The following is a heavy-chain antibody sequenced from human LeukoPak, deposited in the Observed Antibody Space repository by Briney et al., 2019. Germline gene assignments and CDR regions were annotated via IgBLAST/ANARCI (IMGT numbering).Heavy chain of an antibody. Sequence: PSETLSLTCTVSGGSISGYYWSWIRQPPGKGLEWIGEINHSGSTNYNPSLKSRVTISVDTSKNQFSLKLSSVTAADTAVYYCARGRTYYYDSSGYYFYWGQGTLVTVSS. CDR2: INHSGST. CDR1: GGSISGYY. D-gene: IGHD3-22*01. V-gene: IGHV4-34*01. CDR3: ARGRTYYYDSSGYYFY. J-gene: IGHJ4*02.